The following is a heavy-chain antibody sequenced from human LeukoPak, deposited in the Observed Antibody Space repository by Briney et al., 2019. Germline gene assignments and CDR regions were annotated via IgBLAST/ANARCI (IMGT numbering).Heavy chain of an antibody. V-gene: IGHV1-8*01. D-gene: IGHD6-6*01. CDR1: GYTFTSYD. CDR3: ARGGAIAARRWHWFDP. CDR2: MNPNSGNT. J-gene: IGHJ5*02. Sequence: ASVKVSCKASGYTFTSYDINWERQATGQGLEWMGWMNPNSGNTGYAQKLQGRVTMTRNTSISTAYMELSSLRSEDTAVYYCARGGAIAARRWHWFDPWGQGTLVTVSS.